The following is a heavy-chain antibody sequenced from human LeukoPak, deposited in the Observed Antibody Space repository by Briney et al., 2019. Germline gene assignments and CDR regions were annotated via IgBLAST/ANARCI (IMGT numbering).Heavy chain of an antibody. V-gene: IGHV5-51*01. CDR1: GYSFTSYW. CDR3: ARVGVTYVAVSRFDP. Sequence: GESLKISCKGSGYSFTSYWIGWVRQMPGKGLEWMGIIYPGDSDTRYSPSFQGQVTISADKSISTAYLQWSSLKASDTAMYYCARVGVTYVAVSRFDPWGQGTLVTVSS. D-gene: IGHD3-22*01. J-gene: IGHJ5*02. CDR2: IYPGDSDT.